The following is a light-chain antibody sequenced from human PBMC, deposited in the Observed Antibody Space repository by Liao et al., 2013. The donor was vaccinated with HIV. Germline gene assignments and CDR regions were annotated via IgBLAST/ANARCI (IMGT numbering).Light chain of an antibody. Sequence: SYELTQPPSVSVAPGKTARITCGGNNIGSKSVHWYQQKPGQAPVLVIYYDTDRPSEISERFSGSHSGNTATLIINRVEAGDEADYYCQIWDSVSDLRVFGGGTKLTVL. J-gene: IGLJ3*02. V-gene: IGLV3-21*04. CDR1: NIGSKS. CDR3: QIWDSVSDLRV. CDR2: YDT.